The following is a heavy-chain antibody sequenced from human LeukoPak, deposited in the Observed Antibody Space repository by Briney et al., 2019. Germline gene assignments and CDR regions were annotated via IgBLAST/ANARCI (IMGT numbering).Heavy chain of an antibody. CDR3: ASELGKDAFEI. V-gene: IGHV4-59*01. CDR2: IYYSGST. J-gene: IGHJ3*02. D-gene: IGHD7-27*01. Sequence: PSETLSLTCTVSGGSISSYYWSWIRQPPGKGLEWIGYIYYSGSTNYNPSLKSRVTISVDTSKNQFSLKLSSVTAADTAVYYCASELGKDAFEIWGQGTMVSVSS. CDR1: GGSISSYY.